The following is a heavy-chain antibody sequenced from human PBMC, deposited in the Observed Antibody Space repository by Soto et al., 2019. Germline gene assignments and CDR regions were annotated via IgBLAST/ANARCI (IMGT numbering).Heavy chain of an antibody. CDR1: GFTFSNAW. J-gene: IGHJ6*02. CDR2: IKSKTDGGTT. CDR3: TTDPRDIEPLYYYYGMDV. Sequence: GGSLRLSCAASGFTFSNAWVSWVRQAPGKGLEWVGRIKSKTDGGTTDYAAPVKGRFTISRDDSKNTLYLQMNSLKTEDTAVYYCTTDPRDIEPLYYYYGMDVWGQGTTVTVSS. V-gene: IGHV3-15*01. D-gene: IGHD2-15*01.